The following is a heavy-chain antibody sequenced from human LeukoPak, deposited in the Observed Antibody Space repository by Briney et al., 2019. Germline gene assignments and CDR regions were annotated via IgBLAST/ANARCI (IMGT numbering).Heavy chain of an antibody. D-gene: IGHD3-22*01. V-gene: IGHV4-34*01. CDR2: INHSGST. CDR1: GGSFSGYY. Sequence: PSETLSLTCAVYGGSFSGYYWSWIRQPPGKGLEWIGEINHSGSTNYNPSLKSRVTISVDTSKNQFSLKLSSVTAADTAVYYCARGTGEDSSLMTVVGPYYFDYWGQGTLVTVSS. CDR3: ARGTGEDSSLMTVVGPYYFDY. J-gene: IGHJ4*02.